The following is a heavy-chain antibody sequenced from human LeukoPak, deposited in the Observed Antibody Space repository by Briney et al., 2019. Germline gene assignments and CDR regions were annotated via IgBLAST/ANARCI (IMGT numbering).Heavy chain of an antibody. D-gene: IGHD7-27*01. CDR3: ARHPWAYNWFDP. V-gene: IGHV4-39*01. CDR1: GGSISSSSYY. J-gene: IGHJ5*02. Sequence: PSETLSLTCTVSGGSISSSSYYWGWIRQPPGKGLEWIGSIYYSGSTYYNPSLKSRVTISVGTSKNQFSLKLSSVTAADTAVYYCARHPWAYNWFDPWGQGTLVTVSS. CDR2: IYYSGST.